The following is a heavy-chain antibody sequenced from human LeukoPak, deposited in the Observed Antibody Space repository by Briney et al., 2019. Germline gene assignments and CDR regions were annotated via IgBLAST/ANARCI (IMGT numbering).Heavy chain of an antibody. J-gene: IGHJ4*02. Sequence: GGSLRLSCAASGFTFSSYSMNWVRQAPGKGLEWVSSISSSSSYIYYADSVKGRFTISRDNAKNSLYLQMNSLRAEDTAVYYCARSCAQVDSYYYDSSGCHDYWGQGTLVTVSS. D-gene: IGHD3-22*01. CDR3: ARSCAQVDSYYYDSSGCHDY. CDR2: ISSSSSYI. V-gene: IGHV3-21*01. CDR1: GFTFSSYS.